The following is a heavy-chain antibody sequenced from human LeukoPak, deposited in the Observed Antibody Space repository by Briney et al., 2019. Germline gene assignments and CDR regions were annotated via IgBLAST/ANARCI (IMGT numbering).Heavy chain of an antibody. CDR3: ARRGGCISTSCNLDY. D-gene: IGHD2-2*01. V-gene: IGHV1-46*03. CDR1: GYTFTSYD. Sequence: ASVKVSCKASGYTFTSYDINWVRQATGQGLEWMGMINPNGGGTSSAQKFQGRVTMTRDTSTSTVYMDLSSLRSEDTAIYYCARRGGCISTSCNLDYWGQGTLVTVSS. CDR2: INPNGGGT. J-gene: IGHJ4*02.